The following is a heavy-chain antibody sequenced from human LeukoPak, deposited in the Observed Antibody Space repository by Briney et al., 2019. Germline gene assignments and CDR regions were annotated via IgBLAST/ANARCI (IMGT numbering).Heavy chain of an antibody. D-gene: IGHD2-2*01. V-gene: IGHV4-59*01. CDR1: GGSISSYY. CDR3: ARAGYCSSTSCTHYYGMDG. Sequence: SETLSLTCTVSGGSISSYYWSWIRQPPGKGLEWIGYIYYSGSTNYNPSLKSRVTISVDTSKNQFSLKLSSVTAADTAVYYCARAGYCSSTSCTHYYGMDGWGQGTTVTVSS. CDR2: IYYSGST. J-gene: IGHJ6*02.